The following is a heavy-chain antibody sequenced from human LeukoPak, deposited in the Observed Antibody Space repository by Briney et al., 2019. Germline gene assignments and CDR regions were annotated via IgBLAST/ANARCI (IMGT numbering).Heavy chain of an antibody. CDR3: ARFGRHRGLRRADY. J-gene: IGHJ4*02. D-gene: IGHD3-10*01. Sequence: GASVKVSCKASGYTFTSYGISWVRHAPGQGLEWMGWISAYNGNTNYAQKLQGRVTMATDTSTSTAYMELRSLRSDDTAVYYCARFGRHRGLRRADYWGQGTLVTVSS. V-gene: IGHV1-18*01. CDR2: ISAYNGNT. CDR1: GYTFTSYG.